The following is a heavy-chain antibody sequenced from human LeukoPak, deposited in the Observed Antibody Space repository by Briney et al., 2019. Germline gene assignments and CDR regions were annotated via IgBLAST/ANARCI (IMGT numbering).Heavy chain of an antibody. Sequence: ASVKVSCKASGYTFTGYYIHWVRQAPGQGLEWMGWINPNSGGTNYAQNFQGRVTMTRDTSITTAYMELSRLRSDDTAVYYCARDGGNYDILTGYQDYWGQGTLVTVSS. CDR3: ARDGGNYDILTGYQDY. CDR1: GYTFTGYY. J-gene: IGHJ4*02. CDR2: INPNSGGT. V-gene: IGHV1-2*02. D-gene: IGHD3-9*01.